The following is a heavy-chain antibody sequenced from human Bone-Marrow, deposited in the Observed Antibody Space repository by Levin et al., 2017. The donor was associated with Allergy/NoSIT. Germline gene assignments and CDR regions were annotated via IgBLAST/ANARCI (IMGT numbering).Heavy chain of an antibody. CDR3: ATGATEAAPLDH. CDR2: FDPEDGEA. V-gene: IGHV1-24*01. Sequence: GASVKVSCQVSGYTLSELAMHWVRQAPGKGLEWMGGFDPEDGEAIYAQKFQGRLTMTEDTSTDTAYMELRSLRHEDTAVYYCATGATEAAPLDHWGQGTLVTVSS. J-gene: IGHJ4*02. CDR1: GYTLSELA. D-gene: IGHD3-16*01.